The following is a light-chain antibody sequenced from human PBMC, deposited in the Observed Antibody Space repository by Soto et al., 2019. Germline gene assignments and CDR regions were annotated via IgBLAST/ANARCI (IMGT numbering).Light chain of an antibody. CDR2: DVS. J-gene: IGLJ2*01. CDR1: SSDVGTFNY. Sequence: HSALIQPASVSGSPGQSITISCTGTSSDVGTFNYVSWYQQNPGKAPKLMIYDVSHRPSGVPNRFSGSKSGNTASLTISGLQAEDEADYYCSSYTSISTVVFGGGTKVTVL. CDR3: SSYTSISTVV. V-gene: IGLV2-14*01.